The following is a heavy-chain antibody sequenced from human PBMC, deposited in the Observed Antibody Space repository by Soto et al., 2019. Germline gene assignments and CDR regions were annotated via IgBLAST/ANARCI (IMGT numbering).Heavy chain of an antibody. V-gene: IGHV3-53*02. CDR1: GFAVSNSY. D-gene: IGHD4-17*01. J-gene: IGHJ1*01. CDR2: IYADGTT. Sequence: EVQLVETGGGLIQPGGSLSLSCAASGFAVSNSYMSWVRQAPGKGLEWVSVIYADGTTHSTDSVRGRFTISRDSSRNTVYLQMNNLRAEDPAVYYCARDWNGDSVIEHWGQGTLVTVSS. CDR3: ARDWNGDSVIEH.